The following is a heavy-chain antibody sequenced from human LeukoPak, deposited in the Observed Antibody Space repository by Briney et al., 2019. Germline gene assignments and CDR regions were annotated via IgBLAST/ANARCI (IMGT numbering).Heavy chain of an antibody. CDR2: ISGGGINT. V-gene: IGHV3-23*01. J-gene: IGHJ4*02. Sequence: GGSLRLSCAASGFAFGKYDMSWVRQAPGKGLGWVSFISGGGINTYYAASVKGRFTISWDTSKNTLFLQMSSLRGDDTAVYYCVKAIVPTTRPFDAWGQGTPVTVSS. D-gene: IGHD5-12*01. CDR3: VKAIVPTTRPFDA. CDR1: GFAFGKYD.